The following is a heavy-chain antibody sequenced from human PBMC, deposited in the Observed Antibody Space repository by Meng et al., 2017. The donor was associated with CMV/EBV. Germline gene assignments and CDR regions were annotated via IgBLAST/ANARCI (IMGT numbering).Heavy chain of an antibody. CDR2: IYYSGST. CDR1: GSISSGYYC. V-gene: IGHV4-39*07. CDR3: ARDYSGTEGDNWFDP. J-gene: IGHJ5*02. D-gene: IGHD1-1*01. Sequence: GSISSGYYCWGWIRQSPGKGLVWIGSIYYSGSTYYNPSLKSRVTISVDPSKNQFSLKLSSVTAADTAVYYCARDYSGTEGDNWFDPWGQGTLVTVSS.